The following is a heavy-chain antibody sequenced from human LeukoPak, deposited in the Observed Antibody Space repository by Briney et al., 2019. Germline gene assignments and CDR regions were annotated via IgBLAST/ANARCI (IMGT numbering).Heavy chain of an antibody. Sequence: ASVKVSCKASGYTFTSYDINWVRQATGQGLEWMGWMNPNSGNTGYAQKFQGRVTITRNTSISTAYMELSSLRSEDTAVYYCATALSTIFGVVPGPMDVWGKGTTVTVSS. J-gene: IGHJ6*03. CDR1: GYTFTSYD. CDR2: MNPNSGNT. D-gene: IGHD3-3*01. CDR3: ATALSTIFGVVPGPMDV. V-gene: IGHV1-8*03.